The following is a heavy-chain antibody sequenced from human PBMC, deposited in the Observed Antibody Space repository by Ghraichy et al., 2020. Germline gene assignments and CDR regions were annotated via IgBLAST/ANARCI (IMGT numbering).Heavy chain of an antibody. J-gene: IGHJ5*02. CDR3: ARDRVPYTVTGWLDP. Sequence: ASVKVSCKASGYTFTDYYLHWVRQAPGQGLEWMGWINVDSPVAKNAQRFQGRVTMTRDTYIGTAYMELSSLRSDDTAVYYCARDRVPYTVTGWLDPWGQGTLVSVSS. V-gene: IGHV1-2*02. D-gene: IGHD4-17*01. CDR1: GYTFTDYY. CDR2: INVDSPVA.